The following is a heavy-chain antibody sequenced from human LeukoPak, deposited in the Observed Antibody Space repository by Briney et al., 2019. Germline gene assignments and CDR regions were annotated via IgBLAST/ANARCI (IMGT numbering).Heavy chain of an antibody. CDR1: GGSFSGYY. CDR3: ARESNYHGSGTGWFDP. J-gene: IGHJ5*02. CDR2: INHSGST. Sequence: SETLSLTCAVYGGSFSGYYWSWIRQPPGKGLEWIREINHSGSTNYNPSLKSRVTISLDTSKNQLSLKLSSVTAADTAVYYCARESNYHGSGTGWFDPWGQGTLVTVSS. V-gene: IGHV4-34*01. D-gene: IGHD3-10*01.